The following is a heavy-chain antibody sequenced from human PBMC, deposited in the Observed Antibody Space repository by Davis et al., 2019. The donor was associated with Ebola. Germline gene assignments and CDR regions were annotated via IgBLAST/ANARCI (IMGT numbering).Heavy chain of an antibody. D-gene: IGHD1-26*01. CDR3: SVGGQDGGFDY. J-gene: IGHJ4*02. CDR2: VIPIFGTA. Sequence: SVKVSCKASGGTFSSYTISWVRQAPGQGLEWMGGVIPIFGTAIYAQKFQGRVTITADESTSTAYMELNSLRSEDTAVYYCSVGGQDGGFDYWGQGTLVPVSS. CDR1: GGTFSSYT. V-gene: IGHV1-69*13.